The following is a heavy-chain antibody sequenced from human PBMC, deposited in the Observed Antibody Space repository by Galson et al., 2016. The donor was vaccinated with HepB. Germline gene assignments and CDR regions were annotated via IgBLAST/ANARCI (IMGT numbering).Heavy chain of an antibody. V-gene: IGHV4-59*01. J-gene: IGHJ4*02. CDR3: ARDSSSQWEPTH. CDR2: IYYSGST. D-gene: IGHD1-26*01. Sequence: ETLSLTCTVSGGSISSYYWNWIRQPPGKGLEWIGYIYYSGSTNYNPSLKSRVTISVDTSKNQFSLKLSSVTAADTAVYYCARDSSSQWEPTHWGQGTLVTVSS. CDR1: GGSISSYY.